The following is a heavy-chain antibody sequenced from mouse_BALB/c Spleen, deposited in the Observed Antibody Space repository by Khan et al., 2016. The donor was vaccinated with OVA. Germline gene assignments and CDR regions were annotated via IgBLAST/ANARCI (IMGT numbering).Heavy chain of an antibody. D-gene: IGHD3-3*01. V-gene: IGHV3-1*02. CDR3: ARTARIKY. J-gene: IGHJ2*01. CDR2: ISYSGSP. CDR1: VYSITSGYG. Sequence: VQLKESGPGLVKPSQSLSLTCTVTVYSITSGYGWYWIRQFPGNKLEWMGYISYSGSPNYNPSLKSRISITRDTSKNQFFLQLNSVTTGDTATYYCARTARIKYWGQGTTLTVSS.